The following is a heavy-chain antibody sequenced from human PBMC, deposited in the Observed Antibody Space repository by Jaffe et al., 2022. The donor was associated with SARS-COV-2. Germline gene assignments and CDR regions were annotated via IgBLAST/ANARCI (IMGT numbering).Heavy chain of an antibody. J-gene: IGHJ4*02. D-gene: IGHD3-22*01. CDR3: ARVTTYYYDSSGYYPTPACYDY. V-gene: IGHV3-7*01. CDR2: IKQDGSEK. CDR1: GFTFSSYW. Sequence: EVQLVESGGGLVQPGGSLRLSCAASGFTFSSYWMSWVRQAPGKGLEWVANIKQDGSEKYYVDSVKGRFTISRDNAKNSLYLQMNSLRAEDTAVYYCARVTTYYYDSSGYYPTPACYDYWGQGTLVTVSS.